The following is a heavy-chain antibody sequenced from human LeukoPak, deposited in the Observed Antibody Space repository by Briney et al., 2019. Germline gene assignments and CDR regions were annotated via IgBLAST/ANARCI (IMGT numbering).Heavy chain of an antibody. Sequence: SETLSLTCSVSGGSISSTSFYWGWIRQPPGKGLEWIGCIYYSGSTYYNPSLKSRVTISVDTSKNQFSLKLSSVTAADTAMYSCARLLPAGGSGYRDYWGQGTLVTVSS. CDR2: IYYSGST. CDR3: ARLLPAGGSGYRDY. D-gene: IGHD3-22*01. V-gene: IGHV4-39*01. CDR1: GGSISSTSFY. J-gene: IGHJ4*02.